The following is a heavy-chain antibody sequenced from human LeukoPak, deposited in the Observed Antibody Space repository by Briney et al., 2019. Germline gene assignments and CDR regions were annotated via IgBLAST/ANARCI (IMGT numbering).Heavy chain of an antibody. Sequence: ASVKVSCKVSGYTLAELSMHWVRQAPGKGLEWMGGFDPEDGETIYAQKFQGRVTMTEDTSTDTAYMELSSLRSEDTAVYYCARIKLGTYYGSGSYEAFDPWGQGTLVTVSS. CDR3: ARIKLGTYYGSGSYEAFDP. J-gene: IGHJ5*02. CDR1: GYTLAELS. CDR2: FDPEDGET. V-gene: IGHV1-24*01. D-gene: IGHD3-10*01.